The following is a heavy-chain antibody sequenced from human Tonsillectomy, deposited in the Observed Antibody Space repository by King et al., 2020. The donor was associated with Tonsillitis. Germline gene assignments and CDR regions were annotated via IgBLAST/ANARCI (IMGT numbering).Heavy chain of an antibody. D-gene: IGHD6-19*01. J-gene: IGHJ4*02. CDR1: GFSLSSYG. V-gene: IGHV3-33*08. CDR3: ARDPNSSGWFYYFDY. CDR2: MWYDGNNK. Sequence: VQLVESGGGVVQPGGSLRLSCAASGFSLSSYGMHRVRQAPGKGLEWVAVMWYDGNNKYYADSVKGRFTISRDNSENPLYLQMNSLRAEDTAVYYCARDPNSSGWFYYFDYWGQGTLVTVSS.